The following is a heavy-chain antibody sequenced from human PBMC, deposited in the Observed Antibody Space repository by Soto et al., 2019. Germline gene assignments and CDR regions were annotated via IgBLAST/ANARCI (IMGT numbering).Heavy chain of an antibody. CDR3: TTLRFLEWFNPKEYYYGMDV. J-gene: IGHJ6*02. Sequence: GGSLRLSCAASGFTFSNAWMNWVRQAPGKGLEWVGRIKSKTDGGTTDYAAPVKGRFTISRDDSKNTLYLQMNSLKTEDTAVYYCTTLRFLEWFNPKEYYYGMDVWGQGTTVTVSS. V-gene: IGHV3-15*07. CDR1: GFTFSNAW. D-gene: IGHD3-3*01. CDR2: IKSKTDGGTT.